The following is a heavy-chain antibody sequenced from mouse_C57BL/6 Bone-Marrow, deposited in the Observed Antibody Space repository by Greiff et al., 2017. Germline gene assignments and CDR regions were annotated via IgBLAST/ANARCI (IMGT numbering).Heavy chain of an antibody. CDR3: ARSLYYDYGHYYAMDY. D-gene: IGHD2-4*01. J-gene: IGHJ4*01. V-gene: IGHV1-55*01. CDR1: GYTFTSYW. Sequence: VQLQQPGAELVKPGASVKMSCKASGYTFTSYWITWVKQRPGQGLEWIGDIYPGSGSTNYNEKFKSKATLTVDTSSSTAYMQLSSLTSEDSAVYDCARSLYYDYGHYYAMDYWGQGTSVTVSS. CDR2: IYPGSGST.